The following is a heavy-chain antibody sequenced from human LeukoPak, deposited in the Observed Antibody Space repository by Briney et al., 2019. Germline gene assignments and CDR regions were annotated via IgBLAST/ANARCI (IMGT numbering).Heavy chain of an antibody. D-gene: IGHD6-19*01. J-gene: IGHJ4*02. CDR1: GGTFSSYA. V-gene: IGHV1-69*04. Sequence: SVKVSCKASGGTFSSYAISWVRQAPGQGLEWMGRIIPILGIANYAQKFQGRVTITADKSTSTAYMELSSLRSEDTAVYYCARVTAVAGTLLDYWSQGTLVTVSS. CDR2: IIPILGIA. CDR3: ARVTAVAGTLLDY.